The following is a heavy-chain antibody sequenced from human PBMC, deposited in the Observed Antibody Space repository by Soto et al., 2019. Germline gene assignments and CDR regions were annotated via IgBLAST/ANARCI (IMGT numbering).Heavy chain of an antibody. V-gene: IGHV1-8*01. CDR1: GYTFSSYD. CDR2: MNPNSGNT. CDR3: AREYGGSCESYYYYYMDV. D-gene: IGHD2-15*01. J-gene: IGHJ6*03. Sequence: ASVKVSCKASGYTFSSYDINWVRQATGQGLEWMGWMNPNSGNTGYAQKFQGRVTMTRNTSISTAYMELSSLRSEDTAVYYCAREYGGSCESYYYYYMDVWGKGTTVTVSS.